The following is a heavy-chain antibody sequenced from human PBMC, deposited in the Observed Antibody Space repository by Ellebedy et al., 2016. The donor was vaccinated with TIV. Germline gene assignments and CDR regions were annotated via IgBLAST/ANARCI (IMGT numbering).Heavy chain of an antibody. D-gene: IGHD4-17*01. CDR1: GFTFSSHA. V-gene: IGHV3-23*01. CDR2: ISGSGGST. J-gene: IGHJ3*02. Sequence: GESLKISCAASGFTFSSHAMSWVRQAPGKGLEWVSAISGSGGSTYYADSVKSRFTISRDNSKNTLYLQMYSLRAEDPAVYYCAKGGVTTRNAFDIWGQGTMVTVSS. CDR3: AKGGVTTRNAFDI.